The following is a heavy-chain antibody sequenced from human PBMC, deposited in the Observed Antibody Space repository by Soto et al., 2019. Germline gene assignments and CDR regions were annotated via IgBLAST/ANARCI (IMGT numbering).Heavy chain of an antibody. CDR2: IYYTGNN. Sequence: KSSETLSLTCTVSGDSISSPHYYWTWIRQPPGKGLEWVGYIYYTGNNFYNPALKSRVAMSVDPSTNQFSLKLAPVTDADTAVYFCAREPKQNYDSSPWNGGFDSWGPGTLVTVSS. CDR3: AREPKQNYDSSPWNGGFDS. CDR1: GDSISSPHYY. J-gene: IGHJ4*02. V-gene: IGHV4-30-4*01. D-gene: IGHD3-22*01.